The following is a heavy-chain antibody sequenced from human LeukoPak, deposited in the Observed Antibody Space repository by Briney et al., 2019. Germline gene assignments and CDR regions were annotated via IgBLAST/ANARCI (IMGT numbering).Heavy chain of an antibody. CDR3: ARVTMGYYYDSSGYYTNDYYFDY. V-gene: IGHV4-59*01. Sequence: PSETLSLTCTVSGGSISSYYWSWIRQPPGKGLEWIGYIYYSGSTNYNPSLKSRVTISVDTSKNQFSLKLSSVTAADTAVYYCARVTMGYYYDSSGYYTNDYYFDYWGQGTLVTVSS. CDR1: GGSISSYY. D-gene: IGHD3-22*01. CDR2: IYYSGST. J-gene: IGHJ4*02.